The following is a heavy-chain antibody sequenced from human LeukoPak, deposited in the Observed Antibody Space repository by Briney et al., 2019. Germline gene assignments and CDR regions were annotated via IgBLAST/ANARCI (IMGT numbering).Heavy chain of an antibody. CDR2: IWYDGSDK. V-gene: IGHV3-33*08. J-gene: IGHJ4*02. CDR1: GFTFSNYG. Sequence: PGRSLRLSCAASGFTFSNYGMHWVRQAPGKGLEWVAVIWYDGSDKYYADSVKGRFIISRDNSRNTLYLQMNSLRAEDTAVYYCARDLGSSGFFDYWGQGTLVTVPP. D-gene: IGHD6-19*01. CDR3: ARDLGSSGFFDY.